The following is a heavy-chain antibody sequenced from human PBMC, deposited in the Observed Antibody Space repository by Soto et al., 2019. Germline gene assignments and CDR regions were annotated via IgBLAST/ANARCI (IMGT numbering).Heavy chain of an antibody. CDR3: ARNYGGNYYYGMDV. CDR2: IYSGGST. Sequence: GGSLRLSCAASGFTVSSNYMSWVRQAPGKGLEWVSVIYSGGSTYYADSVKGRFTISRHNSKNTLYLQMNSLRAEATAVYSCARNYGGNYYYGMDVWGQGTTVTGSS. V-gene: IGHV3-53*04. CDR1: GFTVSSNY. J-gene: IGHJ6*02. D-gene: IGHD2-15*01.